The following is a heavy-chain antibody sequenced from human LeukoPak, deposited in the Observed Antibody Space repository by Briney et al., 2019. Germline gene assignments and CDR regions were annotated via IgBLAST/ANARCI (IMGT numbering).Heavy chain of an antibody. CDR1: GFTFSTYA. CDR2: ISGTGGST. CDR3: ARETEYSTFDY. D-gene: IGHD6-6*01. Sequence: GGSLRLSCAASGFTFSTYAMTWVRQAPGKGLEWVSLISGTGGSTYYADSVKGRFTISRDNSKNTLYLQMNSLRAEDTAVYYCARETEYSTFDYWGQGTLVTVSS. V-gene: IGHV3-23*01. J-gene: IGHJ4*02.